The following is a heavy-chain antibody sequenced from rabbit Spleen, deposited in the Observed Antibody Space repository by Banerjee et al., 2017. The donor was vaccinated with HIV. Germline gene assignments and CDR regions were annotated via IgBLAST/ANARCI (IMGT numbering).Heavy chain of an antibody. D-gene: IGHD2-1*01. Sequence: QEQLVESGGGLVKPEGSLKLSCTASGFSFSNKAVMCWVRQAPGKGLEWIGYIDPVFGITYYASWVNGRFSISRENAQNTVFLQMTSLTAADTATYFCLRDPYGDYGAIDLWGPGTLVTVS. CDR2: IDPVFGIT. CDR3: LRDPYGDYGAIDL. CDR1: GFSFSNKA. J-gene: IGHJ4*01. V-gene: IGHV1S47*01.